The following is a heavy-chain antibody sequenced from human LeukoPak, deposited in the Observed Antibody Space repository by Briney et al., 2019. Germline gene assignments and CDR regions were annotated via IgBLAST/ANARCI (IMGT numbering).Heavy chain of an antibody. J-gene: IGHJ3*02. Sequence: PSETLSLTCAVYGGSFSGYYWSWIRQPPGKGLEWIGEINHSGSTNYNPSLKSRVTISVDTSKNQFSLKLSSVTAADTAVYYCASMVRGVIRRDDAFDIWGQGTMVTVSS. D-gene: IGHD3-10*01. V-gene: IGHV4-34*01. CDR1: GGSFSGYY. CDR2: INHSGST. CDR3: ASMVRGVIRRDDAFDI.